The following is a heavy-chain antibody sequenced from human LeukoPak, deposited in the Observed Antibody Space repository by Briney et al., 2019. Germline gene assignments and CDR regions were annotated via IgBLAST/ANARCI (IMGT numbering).Heavy chain of an antibody. CDR3: ARDGYCSSTSCYPNWFDP. CDR1: GYTFTSYG. J-gene: IGHJ5*02. D-gene: IGHD2-2*03. CDR2: ISSYNGNT. Sequence: ASVKVSCKASGYTFTSYGISWVRQAPGQGLEWMGWISSYNGNTNYAQKLQGRVTMTTDTSTSTDYMELRSLRSDDTAVYYCARDGYCSSTSCYPNWFDPWGQGTLVTVSS. V-gene: IGHV1-18*01.